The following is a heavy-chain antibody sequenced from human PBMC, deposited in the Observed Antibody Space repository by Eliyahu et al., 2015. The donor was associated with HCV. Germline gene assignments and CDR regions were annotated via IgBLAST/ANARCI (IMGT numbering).Heavy chain of an antibody. CDR2: TYYRSKWYI. CDR1: GDXVSSTNAV. J-gene: IGHJ4*02. V-gene: IGHV6-1*01. D-gene: IGHD1-26*01. Sequence: QVQLQQSGPGLVRPSQTXSLTCAIXGDXVSSTNAVWNWVRQSPSRGLEWLGRTYYRSKWYIDSAPSVESRLTIKPDTSKNQFYLQLKSVTPEDTAVYYCVRRVGSNAYFDYWGQGTLVTVSS. CDR3: VRRVGSNAYFDY.